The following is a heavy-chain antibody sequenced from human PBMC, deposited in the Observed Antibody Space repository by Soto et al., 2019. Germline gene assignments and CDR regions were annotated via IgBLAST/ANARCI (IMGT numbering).Heavy chain of an antibody. CDR2: IYHSGST. D-gene: IGHD7-27*01. CDR3: ARDRLTWYFDL. J-gene: IGHJ2*01. Sequence: SETLSLTCTVSGGSISSYYWSWIRQPPGKGLEWIGYIYHSGSTNYNPSLKSRVTISVDTSKNQFSLKLSSVTAADTAVYYCARDRLTWYFDLWGRGTLVTVSS. CDR1: GGSISSYY. V-gene: IGHV4-59*01.